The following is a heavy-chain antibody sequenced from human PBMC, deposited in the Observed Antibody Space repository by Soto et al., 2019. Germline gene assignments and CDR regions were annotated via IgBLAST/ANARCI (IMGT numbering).Heavy chain of an antibody. CDR2: IYSSGST. V-gene: IGHV4-59*01. CDR1: GGSLIDYY. CDR3: ARDGASGTFVLDY. J-gene: IGHJ4*02. D-gene: IGHD1-1*01. Sequence: PSETLSLTCTVSGGSLIDYYWSWIRQPPGKGLEWIGYIYSSGSTDYNPSLKSRVTISVDTSKNQFSLDLTSVTTADTAVYYCARDGASGTFVLDYWGQGTLVTVSS.